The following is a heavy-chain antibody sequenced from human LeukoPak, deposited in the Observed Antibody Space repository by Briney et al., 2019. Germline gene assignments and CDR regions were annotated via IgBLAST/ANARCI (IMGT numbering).Heavy chain of an antibody. D-gene: IGHD2-2*01. CDR3: ARGRYQLSLFDY. J-gene: IGHJ4*02. V-gene: IGHV3-11*01. CDR1: GFTFSDYY. CDR2: ISSSGTII. Sequence: GGSLRLSCAASGFTFSDYYMSWIRRAPGEGLEWVSYISSSGTIIYYADSVKGRFTISRDNARNSLYLQMNSLRAEDTAVYYCARGRYQLSLFDYWGQGTLVTVSS.